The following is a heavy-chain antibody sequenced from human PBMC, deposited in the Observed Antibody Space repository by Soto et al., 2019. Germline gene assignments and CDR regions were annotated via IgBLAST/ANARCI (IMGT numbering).Heavy chain of an antibody. J-gene: IGHJ6*02. CDR2: IWNDGSNE. CDR1: GFNFSSYG. CDR3: ARSPPKTYSSGWYGYYYYGMDV. V-gene: IGHV3-33*01. Sequence: GSLRLSCEASGFNFSSYGIHWVRQAPGKGLEWVAIIWNDGSNEYYADSVKGRFTISRDNSKNTVYLQVSKLRAEDTAVYFCARSPPKTYSSGWYGYYYYGMDVWGQGTTVTVSS. D-gene: IGHD6-19*01.